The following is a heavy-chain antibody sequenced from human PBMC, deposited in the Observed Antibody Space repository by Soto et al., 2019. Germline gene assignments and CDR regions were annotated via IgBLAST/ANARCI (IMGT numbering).Heavy chain of an antibody. D-gene: IGHD4-17*01. CDR3: ARLGDYVPMGMDV. CDR1: GYTFTNFG. Sequence: GASVKVSCKASGYTFTNFGIGWVRQAPGQGLEWMGWISANNGDTKYAQKLQGRVTMTTDTSTSTAYMELRSLRSDDTAVYYCARLGDYVPMGMDVWGQGTTVTVSS. CDR2: ISANNGDT. V-gene: IGHV1-18*01. J-gene: IGHJ6*02.